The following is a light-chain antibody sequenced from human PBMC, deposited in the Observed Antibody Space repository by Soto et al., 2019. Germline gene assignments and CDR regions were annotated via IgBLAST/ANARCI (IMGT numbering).Light chain of an antibody. CDR3: AAWDDSLNGWV. V-gene: IGLV1-44*01. Sequence: QSALTQPPSASGTPGQRVAISCSGNSSNIGSNTVNWHQQLPGTAPKLLIYSNNERPSGVPDRFSGSKSGTSASLGISGLQSVDEADYYCAAWDDSLNGWVFGGGTKLTVL. CDR2: SNN. CDR1: SSNIGSNT. J-gene: IGLJ3*02.